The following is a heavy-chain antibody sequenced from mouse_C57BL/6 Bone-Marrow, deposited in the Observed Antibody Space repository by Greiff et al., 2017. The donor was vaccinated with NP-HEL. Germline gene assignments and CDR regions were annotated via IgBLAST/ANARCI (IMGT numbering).Heavy chain of an antibody. CDR1: GYTFTSYW. J-gene: IGHJ2*01. Sequence: QVQLQQPGAELVKPGASVKLSCKASGYTFTSYWMHWVKQRPGQGLEWIGMIHPNSGSTNYNAKFKSKATLTVDTSSSTAYMQLSSLTSEDSAVYYCARKKTCYSNYSYYFDYWGQGTTLTVSS. CDR2: IHPNSGST. V-gene: IGHV1-64*01. CDR3: ARKKTCYSNYSYYFDY. D-gene: IGHD2-5*01.